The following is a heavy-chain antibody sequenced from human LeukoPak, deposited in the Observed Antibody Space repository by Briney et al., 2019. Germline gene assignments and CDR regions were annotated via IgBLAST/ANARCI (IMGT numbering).Heavy chain of an antibody. J-gene: IGHJ4*02. V-gene: IGHV3-7*01. CDR3: ARIGYSSSSWDY. D-gene: IGHD6-6*01. Sequence: GGSLRLSCAASGFTFNNYWMSWVRQAPGKGLEWVANIKQDGSQIYYVDSLKGRFTISSDNAKKSVYLQMNSLRGEDTAVYYCARIGYSSSSWDYWGQGTLVTVSS. CDR2: IKQDGSQI. CDR1: GFTFNNYW.